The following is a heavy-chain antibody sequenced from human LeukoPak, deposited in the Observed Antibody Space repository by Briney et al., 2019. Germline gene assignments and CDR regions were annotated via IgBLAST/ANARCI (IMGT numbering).Heavy chain of an antibody. CDR3: ARVADSSVPPRRPCDI. CDR1: GGSITSYY. CDR2: IYYSGTT. V-gene: IGHV4-59*01. J-gene: IGHJ3*02. D-gene: IGHD6-19*01. Sequence: PSETLSLTCTVSGGSITSYYWSWIRQPPGKGLEWIGHIYYSGTTNYNPSLRSRVTISVDTSKNQFSLKLTSVTAADTAMYYCARVADSSVPPRRPCDIWGQGTLVTVSS.